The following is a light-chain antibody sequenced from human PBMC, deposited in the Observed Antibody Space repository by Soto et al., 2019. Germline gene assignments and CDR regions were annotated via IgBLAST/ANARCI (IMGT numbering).Light chain of an antibody. J-gene: IGKJ2*01. CDR3: QQYNNWYT. CDR1: QSVTSN. CDR2: AAS. Sequence: EIVMTQSPVTLSVSPGERATLSCRASQSVTSNLAWYQQKPGQAPRLLIYAASTRATGIPARFSGSGSGTEFTLTITSLQSEDFAVYYCQQYNNWYTFGQGTKLEIK. V-gene: IGKV3-15*01.